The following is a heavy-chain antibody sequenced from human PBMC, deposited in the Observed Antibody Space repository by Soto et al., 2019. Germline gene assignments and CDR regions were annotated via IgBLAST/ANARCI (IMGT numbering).Heavy chain of an antibody. J-gene: IGHJ6*02. V-gene: IGHV3-53*01. CDR3: ARDPGYSSSSGDYYGMDV. CDR1: GFSVSSDY. D-gene: IGHD6-6*01. CDR2: FFRDGST. Sequence: GGSLRLSCSVSGFSVSSDYMSWVRQAPGKGLEWVSVFFRDGSTYYADSVRGRFTISRDNSKNTLYLQMNSLRVEDTAVYYCARDPGYSSSSGDYYGMDVWGQGTTVTVSS.